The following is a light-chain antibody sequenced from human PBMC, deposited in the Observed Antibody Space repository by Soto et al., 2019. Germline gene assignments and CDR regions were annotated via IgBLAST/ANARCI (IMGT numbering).Light chain of an antibody. Sequence: EILFTESPATLSFSPVERATLSFMASQSVSNYLAWYQQKPGQAPRLLIFDASNRATGIPARFSGSGSATDFTLTISSLEPEDFAVYYCQHRSIWPVSFGQGTRLEIK. V-gene: IGKV3-11*01. CDR2: DAS. CDR3: QHRSIWPVS. CDR1: QSVSNY. J-gene: IGKJ5*01.